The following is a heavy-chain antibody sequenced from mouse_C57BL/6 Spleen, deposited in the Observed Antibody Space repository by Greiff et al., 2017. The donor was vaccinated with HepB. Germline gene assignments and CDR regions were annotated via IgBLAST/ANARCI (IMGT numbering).Heavy chain of an antibody. CDR2: IYPGSGST. J-gene: IGHJ2*01. Sequence: QVHVKQPGAELVKPGASVKMSCKASGYTFTSYWITWVKQRPGQGLEWIGDIYPGSGSTNYNEKFKSKATLTVDTSSSTAYMQLSSLTSEDSAVYYCARVYGSFLDYWGQGTTLTVSS. CDR1: GYTFTSYW. V-gene: IGHV1-55*01. D-gene: IGHD1-1*01. CDR3: ARVYGSFLDY.